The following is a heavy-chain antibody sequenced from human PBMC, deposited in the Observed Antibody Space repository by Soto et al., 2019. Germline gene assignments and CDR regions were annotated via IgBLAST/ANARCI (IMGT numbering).Heavy chain of an antibody. J-gene: IGHJ6*02. Sequence: SVKVSCKASGGTFSSYAISWLRQAPGQGLEWMGGIIPIFGTANYAQKFQGRVTITADKSTSTAYMELSSLRSEDTAVYYCARPDEYSSSSDYYYGMDVWGQGTTVTVSS. CDR1: GGTFSSYA. CDR2: IIPIFGTA. V-gene: IGHV1-69*06. CDR3: ARPDEYSSSSDYYYGMDV. D-gene: IGHD6-6*01.